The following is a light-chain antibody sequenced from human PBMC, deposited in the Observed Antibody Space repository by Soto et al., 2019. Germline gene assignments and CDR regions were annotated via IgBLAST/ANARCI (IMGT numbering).Light chain of an antibody. CDR1: QRVDDSH. CDR2: GAS. Sequence: EIVWTQSPGTLSLSAGERATLSCMASQRVDDSHLAWYQLRPGQATRLLIYGASTRATGITDRFSGSGSGTDFSLTIRGLKPEDFAVYYCQQYRMSPNTFGQGTRLEIK. CDR3: QQYRMSPNT. J-gene: IGKJ5*01. V-gene: IGKV3-20*01.